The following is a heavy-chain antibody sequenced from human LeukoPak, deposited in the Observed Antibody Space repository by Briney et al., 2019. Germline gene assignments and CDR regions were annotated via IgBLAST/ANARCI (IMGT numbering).Heavy chain of an antibody. D-gene: IGHD6-19*01. J-gene: IGHJ4*02. CDR3: ARGYISGWFWVHANFDY. V-gene: IGHV3-30-3*01. CDR2: ISYDGSNK. Sequence: PGGSLRLSCAASGFTFSDYAVHWVRQAPGKGLEWVAVISYDGSNKYYADSVKGRFTISRDNSRNTLYLQMNSLRVEDTAVYYCARGYISGWFWVHANFDYWGQGTLVTVSS. CDR1: GFTFSDYA.